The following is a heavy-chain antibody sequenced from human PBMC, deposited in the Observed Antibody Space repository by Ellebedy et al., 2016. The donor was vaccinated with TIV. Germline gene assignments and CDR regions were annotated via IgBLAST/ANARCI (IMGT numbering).Heavy chain of an antibody. Sequence: PGGSLRLSCAASGFTFSDSAMSWVRQAPEKGLEWVSTISGSADRTYYADSVKGRFTISRDNSKNSLYLQMNSLRAEDTAVYYCARVTTLATGTGYYFDYWGQGTLVTVSS. V-gene: IGHV3-23*01. CDR2: ISGSADRT. D-gene: IGHD4-17*01. J-gene: IGHJ4*02. CDR1: GFTFSDSA. CDR3: ARVTTLATGTGYYFDY.